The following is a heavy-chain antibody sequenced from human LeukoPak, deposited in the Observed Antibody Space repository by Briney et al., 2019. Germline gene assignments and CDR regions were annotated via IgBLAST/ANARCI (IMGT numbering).Heavy chain of an antibody. CDR2: INHSGST. Sequence: SETLSLTRAVYGGSFSGYYWNWIRQPPGKGLEWIGEINHSGSTNYNPSLKSRVTISIDTSKNQFSLKLSSVTAADTAVYYCAREANIAAAIVWFDPWGQGTLVTVSS. D-gene: IGHD6-13*01. V-gene: IGHV4-34*01. J-gene: IGHJ5*02. CDR1: GGSFSGYY. CDR3: AREANIAAAIVWFDP.